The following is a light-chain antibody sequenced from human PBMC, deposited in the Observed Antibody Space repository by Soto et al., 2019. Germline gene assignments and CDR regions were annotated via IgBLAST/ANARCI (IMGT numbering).Light chain of an antibody. CDR1: QSVSSN. V-gene: IGKV3-15*01. J-gene: IGKJ5*01. Sequence: EIVLPPSPGTLSLSPGERAPLSFISRQSVSSNLAWYQQKPGQAPRILIYGASTRATGIPARFSGSGSGTEFTLTIRSLQSEDFAVYYCQQYNNWPPQINFGHGPRRAIK. CDR2: GAS. CDR3: QQYNNWPPQIN.